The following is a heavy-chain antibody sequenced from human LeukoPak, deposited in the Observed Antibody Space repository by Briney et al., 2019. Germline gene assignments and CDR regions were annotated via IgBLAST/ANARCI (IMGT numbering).Heavy chain of an antibody. Sequence: ASVKVSCKASGGTFSIYAISWVRQAPGQGLEWMGWISIYNGNTNYAQKLQGRVTMTTDTSTSTAYMALRSLRSDDTAVYYCARVSVIWDYYGSGRDQYYFDYCGQGTLVTVSS. V-gene: IGHV1-18*01. CDR2: ISIYNGNT. CDR1: GGTFSIYA. CDR3: ARVSVIWDYYGSGRDQYYFDY. D-gene: IGHD3-10*01. J-gene: IGHJ4*02.